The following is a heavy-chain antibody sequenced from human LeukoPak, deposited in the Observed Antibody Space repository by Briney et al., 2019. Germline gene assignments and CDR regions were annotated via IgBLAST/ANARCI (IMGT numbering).Heavy chain of an antibody. J-gene: IGHJ4*02. V-gene: IGHV3-48*01. Sequence: PAGSLRRSCAASGFTFSTNSLIWVRQAPGKGLEWGSYISSTITTIYYADSVKGRFTISRDNAKNSLYLQMNSLRAEDTAVYYCARGCVFWSGSYDYWGQGTLFTVSS. CDR1: GFTFSTNS. CDR2: ISSTITTI. D-gene: IGHD3-3*01. CDR3: ARGCVFWSGSYDY.